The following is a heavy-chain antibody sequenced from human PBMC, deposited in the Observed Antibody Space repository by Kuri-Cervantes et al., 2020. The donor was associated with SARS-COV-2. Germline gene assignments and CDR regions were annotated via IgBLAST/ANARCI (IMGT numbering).Heavy chain of an antibody. CDR1: GGSFSGYY. CDR3: AGSSMIVMTFNI. Sequence: GSLRLSCAVYGGSFSGYYWSWIRQLPGKVLEWIGEINHSGSTNYNPSLMSGVTISADTTKNQFSLKLSSVTAADTAVYYCAGSSMIVMTFNIWGQGTMGPVSS. D-gene: IGHD3-22*01. CDR2: INHSGST. V-gene: IGHV4-34*01. J-gene: IGHJ3*02.